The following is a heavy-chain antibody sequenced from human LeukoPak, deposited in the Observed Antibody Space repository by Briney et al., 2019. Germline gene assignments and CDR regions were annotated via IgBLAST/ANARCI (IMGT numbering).Heavy chain of an antibody. V-gene: IGHV1-2*06. J-gene: IGHJ4*02. CDR2: INPNSGGT. CDR1: GYTFTGYY. Sequence: ASVKVSCKASGYTFTGYYMHWVRQAPGQGLEWMGRINPNSGGTNYAQKFQGRVTMTRDTSISTAYMELSRLRSDDTAVYYCAGEPSQRRYYDSSGYPRYWGQGTLVTVSS. CDR3: AGEPSQRRYYDSSGYPRY. D-gene: IGHD3-22*01.